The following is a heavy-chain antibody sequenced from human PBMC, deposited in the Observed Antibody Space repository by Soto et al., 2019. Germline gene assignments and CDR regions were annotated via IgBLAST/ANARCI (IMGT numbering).Heavy chain of an antibody. J-gene: IGHJ4*02. CDR1: GYTFTSYG. Sequence: GASVKVSCKVSGYTFTSYGISWVRQAAGQGLEWMGWISAYNGNADYAQKLQGRVTMTTDTSTSTAYMELRSLRSDDTAVYYCARDESGYAHYWGQGTLVTVSS. CDR3: ARDESGYAHY. V-gene: IGHV1-18*04. D-gene: IGHD3-3*01. CDR2: ISAYNGNA.